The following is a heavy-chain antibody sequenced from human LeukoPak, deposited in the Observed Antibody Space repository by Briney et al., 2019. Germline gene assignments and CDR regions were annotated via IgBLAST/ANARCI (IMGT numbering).Heavy chain of an antibody. CDR1: GFTFSSYS. CDR2: IKQDGSEK. CDR3: ARVGRFGGFGAFDI. D-gene: IGHD3-10*01. Sequence: GGSLRLSCAASGFTFSSYSMSWVRQAPGKGLEWVANIKQDGSEKNYVGSVKGRFTISRDNAKNSLYLQMNSLRAEDTAVYYCARVGRFGGFGAFDIWGQGTMVTVSS. V-gene: IGHV3-7*03. J-gene: IGHJ3*02.